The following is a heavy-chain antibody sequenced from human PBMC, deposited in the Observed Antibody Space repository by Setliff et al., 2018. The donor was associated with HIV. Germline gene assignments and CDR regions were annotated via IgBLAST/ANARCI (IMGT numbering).Heavy chain of an antibody. CDR3: ARDQLRIPERWDFGF. D-gene: IGHD1-26*01. CDR1: GFTFSSFV. CDR2: ISSDHNT. Sequence: GGSLRLSCAASGFTFSSFVMTWVRQAPGKGLEWVSTISSDHNTYYPDSVRGRFTVSRDNSKNTLYLQMKSLRAEDTALYYCARDQLRIPERWDFGFWGQGTLVTVSS. V-gene: IGHV3-23*01. J-gene: IGHJ4*02.